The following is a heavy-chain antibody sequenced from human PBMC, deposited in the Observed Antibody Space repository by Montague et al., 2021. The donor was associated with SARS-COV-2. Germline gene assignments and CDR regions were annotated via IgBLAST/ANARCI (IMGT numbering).Heavy chain of an antibody. V-gene: IGHV4-39*07. CDR2: IYYSGST. J-gene: IGHJ6*02. CDR3: ARDKAEYIVVVPAVPLAYGMDV. Sequence: SETLSLTCTVSGGSISSSSYYWGWIRQPPGEGLEWIGSIYYSGSTYYNPSLKSRVTISVDTSKNQFSLELSSVTAADTAVYYCARDKAEYIVVVPAVPLAYGMDVWGQGTTVTVSS. CDR1: GGSISSSSYY. D-gene: IGHD2-2*01.